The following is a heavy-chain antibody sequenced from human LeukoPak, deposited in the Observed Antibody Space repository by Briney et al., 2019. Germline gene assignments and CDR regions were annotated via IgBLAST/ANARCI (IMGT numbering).Heavy chain of an antibody. J-gene: IGHJ6*04. Sequence: APVKVSCKASGYTFTTYAMHWVRQAPGQRLEWMGWINAGNGDIKYSQKFQGRGTITRDTSASTAYMELSSLRSEDTAVYYCARSTDIDYYYYGMDVWGKGTPVTVSS. CDR1: GYTFTTYA. D-gene: IGHD2-15*01. V-gene: IGHV1-3*01. CDR2: INAGNGDI. CDR3: ARSTDIDYYYYGMDV.